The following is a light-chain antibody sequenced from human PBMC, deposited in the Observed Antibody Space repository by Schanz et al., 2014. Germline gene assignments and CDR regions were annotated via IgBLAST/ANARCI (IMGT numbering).Light chain of an antibody. CDR2: HAS. Sequence: EIVLTQSPATLSLSPGERATLSCRASQSISIYLAWFQQKPGQAPRLLIYHASRGATGIPDRFSGSGSGTDFTLTISRLEPEDFAMYYCQQYTTSPGTFGQGTKVEIK. CDR3: QQYTTSPGT. J-gene: IGKJ1*01. V-gene: IGKV3-20*01. CDR1: QSISIY.